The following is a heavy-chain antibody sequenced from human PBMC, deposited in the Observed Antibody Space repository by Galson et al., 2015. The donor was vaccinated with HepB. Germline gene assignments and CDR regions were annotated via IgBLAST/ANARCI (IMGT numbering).Heavy chain of an antibody. V-gene: IGHV1-18*01. J-gene: IGHJ4*02. CDR3: VSATDGPSSCTPPHCYVFDS. D-gene: IGHD2-2*01. CDR2: SSAYQGNT. CDR1: GFSFRNYA. Sequence: SVKVSCKASGFSFRNYAINWVRQAPGQGLEWMGWSSAYQGNTNYAQRLQGRVTMTTDASPSTAYMELRSLRSDDTAVYYCVSATDGPSSCTPPHCYVFDSWGQGILVTVSS.